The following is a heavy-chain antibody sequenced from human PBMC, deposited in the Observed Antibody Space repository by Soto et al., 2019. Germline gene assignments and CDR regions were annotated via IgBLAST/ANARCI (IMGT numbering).Heavy chain of an antibody. V-gene: IGHV4-34*01. CDR1: GGSFSGYY. CDR2: INHSGST. D-gene: IGHD3-22*01. CDR3: ARGRGYYDSRGSHTFDY. J-gene: IGHJ4*02. Sequence: SETLSLTCAVYGGSFSGYYWSWIRQPPGKGLEWIGEINHSGSTNYNPSLKSRVTISVDTSKNQFSLKLSSVTAADTAVYYCARGRGYYDSRGSHTFDYWGQGTLVTVSS.